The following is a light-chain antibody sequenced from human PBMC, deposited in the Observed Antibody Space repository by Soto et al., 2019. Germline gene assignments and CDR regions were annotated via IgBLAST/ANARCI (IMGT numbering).Light chain of an antibody. J-gene: IGLJ2*01. Sequence: YELTQPPSVSVAPGKPARITCGGNNIGSKSVHWYQQKPGQAPVLVIYYDSDRPSGIPERFSGSNSGNTATLTISRVEAGDEADYYCQVWDSSSDHVVFGGGTKLTVL. CDR2: YDS. CDR3: QVWDSSSDHVV. CDR1: NIGSKS. V-gene: IGLV3-21*04.